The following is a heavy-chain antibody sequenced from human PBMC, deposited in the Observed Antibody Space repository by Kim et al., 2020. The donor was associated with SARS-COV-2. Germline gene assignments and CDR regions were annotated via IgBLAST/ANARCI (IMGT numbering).Heavy chain of an antibody. CDR2: INSDESST. CDR1: GFTFSSYW. V-gene: IGHV3-74*01. CDR3: ARKTRIAAAGSFDY. J-gene: IGHJ4*02. D-gene: IGHD6-13*01. Sequence: GGSLRLSCAASGFTFSSYWMHWVRQAPGKGPVWVSRINSDESSTSYADSVKGRFTISRDNAKNPVYLQMNSLRAEDPAVYYCARKTRIAAAGSFDYWGRGNLVTVSS.